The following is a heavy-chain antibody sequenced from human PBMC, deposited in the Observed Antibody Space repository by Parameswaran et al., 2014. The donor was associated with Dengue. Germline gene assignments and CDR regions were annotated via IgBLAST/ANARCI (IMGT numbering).Heavy chain of an antibody. CDR3: AKGTNHFDY. V-gene: IGHV3-23*01. J-gene: IGHJ4*02. D-gene: IGHD1-14*01. Sequence: RWIRQPPGKGLEWVSAISGSGGSTYYADSVKGRFTISRDNSKNTLYLQMNSLRAEDTAVYYCAKGTNHFDYWGQGTLVTVSS. CDR2: ISGSGGST.